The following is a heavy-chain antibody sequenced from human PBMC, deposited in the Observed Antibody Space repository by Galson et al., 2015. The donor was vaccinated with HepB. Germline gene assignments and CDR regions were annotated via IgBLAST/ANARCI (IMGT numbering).Heavy chain of an antibody. D-gene: IGHD3-10*01. Sequence: SLRLSCAASGLTFSSYAMHWVRQAPGKGLEWVAVISYDGSNKYYADSVKGRFTISRDNSKNTLYLQMNSLRAEDTAVYYCARDRGYGSGSYWRGCFDYWGQGTLVTVSS. V-gene: IGHV3-30*04. J-gene: IGHJ4*02. CDR1: GLTFSSYA. CDR3: ARDRGYGSGSYWRGCFDY. CDR2: ISYDGSNK.